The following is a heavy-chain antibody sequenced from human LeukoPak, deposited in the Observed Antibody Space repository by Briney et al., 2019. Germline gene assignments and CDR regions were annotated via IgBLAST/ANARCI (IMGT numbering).Heavy chain of an antibody. D-gene: IGHD2-15*01. CDR2: ISYDGSNK. CDR3: AKDPYCSGGSCSIPSEYFQH. Sequence: GRSLRLSCAASGFTFSSYGMHWVRQAPGKGLEWVAVISYDGSNKYYADSVKGRFTISRDNSKNTLYLQMNSLRAEDTAVYYCAKDPYCSGGSCSIPSEYFQHWGQGTLVTVSS. CDR1: GFTFSSYG. V-gene: IGHV3-30*18. J-gene: IGHJ1*01.